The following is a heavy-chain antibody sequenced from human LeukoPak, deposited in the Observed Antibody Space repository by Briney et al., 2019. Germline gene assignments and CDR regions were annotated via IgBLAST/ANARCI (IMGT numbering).Heavy chain of an antibody. CDR2: IYTSGST. J-gene: IGHJ5*02. CDR3: ARDSPGNWFDP. CDR1: GGPISSYY. Sequence: NASETLSLTCTVSGGPISSYYWSWIRQPAGKGLEWIGRIYTSGSTNYNPSLKSRVTMSVDTSKSQFSLKLSSVTAADTAVYYCARDSPGNWFDPWGQGTLVTVSS. V-gene: IGHV4-4*07.